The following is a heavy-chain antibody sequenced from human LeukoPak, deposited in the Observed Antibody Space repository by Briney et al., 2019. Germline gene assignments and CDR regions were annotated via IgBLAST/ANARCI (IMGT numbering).Heavy chain of an antibody. V-gene: IGHV3-74*01. CDR3: ASIWVTTRGGVSDY. Sequence: PGGSPRLSCAASGFTFSSYWMHWVRQAPGKGLVWVSRINSDGSSTSYADSVKGRFAISRDNAKNTLYLQMNSLRAEDTAVYYCASIWVTTRGGVSDYWGQGTLVTVSS. CDR1: GFTFSSYW. J-gene: IGHJ4*02. D-gene: IGHD4-17*01. CDR2: INSDGSST.